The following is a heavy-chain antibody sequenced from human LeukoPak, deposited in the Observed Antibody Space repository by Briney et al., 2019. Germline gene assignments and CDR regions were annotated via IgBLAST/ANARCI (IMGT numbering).Heavy chain of an antibody. V-gene: IGHV4-4*07. D-gene: IGHD3/OR15-3a*01. J-gene: IGHJ4*02. Sequence: SETLSLTCSVSGGSISGFHWSWIRQTAGKGLEWIGRVSTSGNTFYNPSLESRVTMSADTSGIHFSLNLTSVTAADTAVYYCARETAWPENTPMILFSYFDYWGRGILVTVSS. CDR1: GGSISGFH. CDR2: VSTSGNT. CDR3: ARETAWPENTPMILFSYFDY.